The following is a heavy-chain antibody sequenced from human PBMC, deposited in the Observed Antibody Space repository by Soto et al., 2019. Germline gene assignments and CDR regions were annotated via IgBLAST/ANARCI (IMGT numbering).Heavy chain of an antibody. CDR3: ARDQDAFDI. J-gene: IGHJ3*02. CDR1: GFTFSYYS. Sequence: EVQLVESGGGLVKPGGSLRLSCAASGFTFSYYSMIWVRQAPGKGLEWVSRISSSSSHIYYADSVQGRFTISRDNAKNSLYLQMNSLRAEDTALYYCARDQDAFDIWGRGTEVTVSS. CDR2: ISSSSSHI. V-gene: IGHV3-21*02.